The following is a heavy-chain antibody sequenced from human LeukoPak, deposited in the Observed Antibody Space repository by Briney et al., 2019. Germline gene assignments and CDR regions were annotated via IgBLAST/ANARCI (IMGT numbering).Heavy chain of an antibody. J-gene: IGHJ4*02. Sequence: ASVKVSCKASGYSFTSYDINWVRQATGQGLEWMGWMNPNSGNTGYAQKFQGRVTMTRNTSISTAYMELSSLRSEDTAVYYCARRGMDGSGSYYTFDYWGQGTLVTVSS. CDR2: MNPNSGNT. V-gene: IGHV1-8*01. CDR3: ARRGMDGSGSYYTFDY. D-gene: IGHD3-10*01. CDR1: GYSFTSYD.